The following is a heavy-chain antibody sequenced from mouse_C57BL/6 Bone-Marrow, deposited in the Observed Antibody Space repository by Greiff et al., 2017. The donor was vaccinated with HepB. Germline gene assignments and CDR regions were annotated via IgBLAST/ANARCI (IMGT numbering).Heavy chain of an antibody. J-gene: IGHJ4*01. V-gene: IGHV1-54*01. CDR1: GYAFTNYL. Sequence: QVHVKQSGAELVRPGTSVKVSCKASGYAFTNYLIEWVKQRPGQGLEWIGVINPGSGGTNYNEKFKGKATLTADKSSSTAYMQLSSLTSEDSAVYFCARESLFTTVVALYAMDYWGQGTSVTVSS. CDR3: ARESLFTTVVALYAMDY. D-gene: IGHD1-1*01. CDR2: INPGSGGT.